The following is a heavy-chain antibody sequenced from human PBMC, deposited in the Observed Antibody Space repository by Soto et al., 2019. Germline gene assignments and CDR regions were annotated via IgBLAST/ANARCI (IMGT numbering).Heavy chain of an antibody. CDR3: ARTRAYSGYSSGMDV. V-gene: IGHV4-59*01. D-gene: IGHD5-12*01. Sequence: PSETLSLTCTVSGAPISSYYWSWIRQPPGKGLEWIAYIYYSGSTNYNPALKSRVTISIDTPNNQFSLKVNSVTAADTAVYFCARTRAYSGYSSGMDVWGQGTTVTVSS. J-gene: IGHJ6*02. CDR1: GAPISSYY. CDR2: IYYSGST.